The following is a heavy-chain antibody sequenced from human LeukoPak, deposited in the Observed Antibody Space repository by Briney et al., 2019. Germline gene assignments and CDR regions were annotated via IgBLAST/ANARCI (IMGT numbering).Heavy chain of an antibody. V-gene: IGHV1-69*05. Sequence: PVKVSCKASGGTFSSYAISWVRQAPGQGLEWMGGIIPIFGTANYAQKFQGRVTITTDESTSTAYMELSSLRSEDTAVYYCARLNKGSSSWYWGYNWFDPWGQGTLVTVSS. CDR1: GGTFSSYA. D-gene: IGHD6-13*01. J-gene: IGHJ5*02. CDR3: ARLNKGSSSWYWGYNWFDP. CDR2: IIPIFGTA.